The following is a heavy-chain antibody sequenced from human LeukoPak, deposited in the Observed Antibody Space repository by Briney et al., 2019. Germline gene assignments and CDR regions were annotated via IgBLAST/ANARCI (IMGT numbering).Heavy chain of an antibody. J-gene: IGHJ4*02. V-gene: IGHV1-69*13. Sequence: ASVKVSCKASGGTFSSYAISWVRQAPGQGLEWMGGIIPIFGTANYAQKFQGRVTITADESTSTAYMELSSLRSEDTAVYYCATGYYYGSGSYYPNLFWGQGTLVTVSS. CDR1: GGTFSSYA. D-gene: IGHD3-10*01. CDR3: ATGYYYGSGSYYPNLF. CDR2: IIPIFGTA.